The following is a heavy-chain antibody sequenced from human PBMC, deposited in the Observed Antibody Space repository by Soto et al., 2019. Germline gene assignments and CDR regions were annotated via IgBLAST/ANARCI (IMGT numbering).Heavy chain of an antibody. CDR2: ISYDGSNK. V-gene: IGHV3-30*03. J-gene: IGHJ4*02. CDR1: GFTFSSYG. D-gene: IGHD2-15*01. Sequence: RLSCVVSGFTFSSYGMHWVRQAPGKGLEWVAVISYDGSNKYYADSVKGRFTISRDNSKNTLYLHMNSLRYEDTAVYYCARDKGYCSDTSCPDFDYWGQGTLVTVSS. CDR3: ARDKGYCSDTSCPDFDY.